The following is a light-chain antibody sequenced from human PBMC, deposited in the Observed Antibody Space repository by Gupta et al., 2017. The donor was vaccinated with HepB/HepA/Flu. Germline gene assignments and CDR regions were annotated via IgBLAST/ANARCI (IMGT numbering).Light chain of an antibody. V-gene: IGLV1-40*01. CDR1: SSNIGAGYD. CDR3: QSYDSSLSGSV. J-gene: IGLJ3*02. CDR2: GNA. Sequence: QSVLTPAPSVSGAPGQRVTISCTGSSSNIGAGYDVHWYKQLPGTAPHLLIYGNANRPSGVPDRFSGAKFGSSASLAITGLQPGDEGDYYCQSYDSSLSGSVFGGGTKLTVL.